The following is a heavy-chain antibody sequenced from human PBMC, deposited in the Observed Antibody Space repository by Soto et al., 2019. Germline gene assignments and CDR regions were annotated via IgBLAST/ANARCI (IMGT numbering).Heavy chain of an antibody. CDR3: ATLFSPSDYYDSSGL. V-gene: IGHV1-69*06. D-gene: IGHD3-22*01. CDR1: GGTFSSYA. J-gene: IGHJ3*01. CDR2: IIPIFGTA. Sequence: SVKVSCKASGGTFSSYAISWVRQAPGQGLEWMGGIIPIFGTANYAQKFQGRVTMTEDTSTDTAYMELSSLRSEDTAVYYCATLFSPSDYYDSSGLWGQGTMVTVSS.